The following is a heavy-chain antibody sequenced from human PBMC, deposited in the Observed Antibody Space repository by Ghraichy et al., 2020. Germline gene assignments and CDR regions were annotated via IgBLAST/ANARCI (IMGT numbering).Heavy chain of an antibody. CDR3: ARDRSGGEWLHDY. V-gene: IGHV4-30-4*07. CDR2: VSYSGST. CDR1: RGSLNYALYS. Sequence: SETLSLTCTVSRGSLNYALYSWNWIRQAPGKGLEWVGSVSYSGSTYFSPSLQSRLTLSLDISNNQFSLNLTSVTAADSAIYYCARDRSGGEWLHDYWGQGILVTVSS. J-gene: IGHJ4*02. D-gene: IGHD3-16*01.